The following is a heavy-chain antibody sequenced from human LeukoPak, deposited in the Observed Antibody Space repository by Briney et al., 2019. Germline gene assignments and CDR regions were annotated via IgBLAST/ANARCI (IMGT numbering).Heavy chain of an antibody. V-gene: IGHV1-58*01. CDR1: GFTFPRSA. J-gene: IGHJ4*02. D-gene: IGHD3-22*01. CDR2: IVVGRGNT. Sequence: SVKVSFKSSGFTFPRSAVQWVRQARGRRLEWIGWIVVGRGNTNYAQKFQERVTITRDMSTSTAFMELSRLRSEDTAVYYCAADGSGYYRKFDYWGQGTLVTVSS. CDR3: AADGSGYYRKFDY.